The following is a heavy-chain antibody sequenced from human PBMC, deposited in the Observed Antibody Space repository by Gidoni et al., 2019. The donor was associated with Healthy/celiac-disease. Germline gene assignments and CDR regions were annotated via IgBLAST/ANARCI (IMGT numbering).Heavy chain of an antibody. Sequence: EVQPLASVGGLVKPGGSLRLSCSASGFTFSSYRMNWVRQAPGKGLEWVSSISSSSSYIYYEDSVKGRFTISRDNAKNSLYLQMNSLRAEDTAVYYCARALIAVAGRDYYGMDVWGQGTTVTVSS. V-gene: IGHV3-21*01. CDR1: GFTFSSYR. CDR2: ISSSSSYI. CDR3: ARALIAVAGRDYYGMDV. J-gene: IGHJ6*02. D-gene: IGHD6-19*01.